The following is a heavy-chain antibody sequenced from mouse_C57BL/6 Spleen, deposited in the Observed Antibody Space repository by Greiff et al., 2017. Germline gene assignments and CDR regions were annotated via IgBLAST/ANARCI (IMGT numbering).Heavy chain of an antibody. CDR2: IYPRDGST. CDR3: ARGLTGTGNYYAMDY. D-gene: IGHD4-1*01. Sequence: VQLQQSDAELVKPGASVKISCKVSGYTFTDHTIHWMKQRPEQGLEWIGYIYPRDGSTKYNEKFKGKATLTADKSSSTAYMQLNSLTSEDSAVYFCARGLTGTGNYYAMDYWGQGTSVTVSS. J-gene: IGHJ4*01. CDR1: GYTFTDHT. V-gene: IGHV1-78*01.